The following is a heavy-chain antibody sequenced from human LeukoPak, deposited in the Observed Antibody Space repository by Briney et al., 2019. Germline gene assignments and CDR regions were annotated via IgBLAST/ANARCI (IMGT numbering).Heavy chain of an antibody. Sequence: GGSLRLSCAASGFSFSSYWMHWVRQAPGKGLVWVSRIKTDGSSATYADSVKGRFTISRDNAKNSLYLQMNSLRDEDTAVYYCASSGSYRFDYWGQGTLVTVSS. CDR2: IKTDGSSA. D-gene: IGHD1-26*01. V-gene: IGHV3-74*01. J-gene: IGHJ4*02. CDR3: ASSGSYRFDY. CDR1: GFSFSSYW.